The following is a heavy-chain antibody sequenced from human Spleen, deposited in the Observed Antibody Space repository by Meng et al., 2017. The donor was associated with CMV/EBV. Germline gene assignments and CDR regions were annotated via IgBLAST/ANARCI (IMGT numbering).Heavy chain of an antibody. CDR1: GGTFSSYA. J-gene: IGHJ6*02. Sequence: SVKVSCKASGGTFSSYAISWVRQAPGQGLEWMGGIIPIFGTANYAQKFQGRVTITTDESTSTAYMELSSLRSEDTAVYYCAISVAAVRPDSEGMNYYYGMDVWGQGTTVTVSS. D-gene: IGHD6-6*01. CDR2: IIPIFGTA. V-gene: IGHV1-69*05. CDR3: AISVAAVRPDSEGMNYYYGMDV.